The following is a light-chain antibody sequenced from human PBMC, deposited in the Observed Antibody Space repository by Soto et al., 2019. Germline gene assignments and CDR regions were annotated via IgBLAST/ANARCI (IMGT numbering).Light chain of an antibody. J-gene: IGKJ4*01. CDR2: GAS. CDR3: QHYRTS. CDR1: QSVSSSY. V-gene: IGKV3-20*01. Sequence: DIVLTQSPGTLSLSPGERATLSCRASQSVSSSYLAWYQQKPGQAPRQLIYGASSRATGIPDRFSGSGSGTDFTLTITRLEPEEFAVYYCQHYRTSFGGGTRVEIK.